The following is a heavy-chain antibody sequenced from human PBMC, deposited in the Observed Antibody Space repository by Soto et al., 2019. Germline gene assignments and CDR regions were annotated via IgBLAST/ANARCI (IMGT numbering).Heavy chain of an antibody. CDR3: ARGRFGGAVATIMGFDP. CDR2: IYDSGTT. D-gene: IGHD5-12*01. V-gene: IGHV4-31*03. Sequence: QVQLQESGPGLVKPSQTLSLTCTVSGGSISSGGYYWSWIRQHPGKGLEWIGYIYDSGTTYYSPSLKSRVTISVDASKNQFSLKLSSVTAADTAVYYCARGRFGGAVATIMGFDPWGQGTLLTVSS. J-gene: IGHJ5*02. CDR1: GGSISSGGYY.